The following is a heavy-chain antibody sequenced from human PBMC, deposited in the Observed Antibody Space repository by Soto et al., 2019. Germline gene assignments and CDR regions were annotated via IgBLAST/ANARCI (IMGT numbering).Heavy chain of an antibody. D-gene: IGHD3-3*01. V-gene: IGHV4-34*01. J-gene: IGHJ5*02. Sequence: SETLSLTCAVYGGSVNGYYWNWIRQPPGKGLEWIGEINHTGGTHYNPPLKSRVTMSVDTSKNQFSLRLSSVTAADTAIYYCATRITVFGLLIPPFDPWGQGTQVTVSS. CDR2: INHTGGT. CDR3: ATRITVFGLLIPPFDP. CDR1: GGSVNGYY.